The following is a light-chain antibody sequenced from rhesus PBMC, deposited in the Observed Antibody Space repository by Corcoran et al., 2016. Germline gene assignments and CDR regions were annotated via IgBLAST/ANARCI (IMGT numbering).Light chain of an antibody. CDR3: QQHNNYPPS. J-gene: IGKJ4*01. CDR2: AAS. Sequence: DIQMTQSPSSLSASVGDRVTITCRASQDISSYLAWYQQKPGKAPKLLIYAASTLQSGVPSRFSGSGSVTDFTLTINSLQPEDFATYYCQQHNNYPPSFGRGTKVELK. V-gene: IGKV1-25*01. CDR1: QDISSY.